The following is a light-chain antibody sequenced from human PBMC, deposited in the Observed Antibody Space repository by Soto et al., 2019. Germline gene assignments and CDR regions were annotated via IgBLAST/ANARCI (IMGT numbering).Light chain of an antibody. Sequence: EIVLTQSPVTLSLSPGERAVLSCRPSQSVSSSHLAWYQQKPGQAPRLLMYSTSSLESGVPSRFSGSGSGTEFTLTISSLQPDDFATYYCQQYNSWTFGQGTKVDIK. CDR2: STS. CDR1: QSVSSSH. J-gene: IGKJ1*01. CDR3: QQYNSWT. V-gene: IGKV3-20*01.